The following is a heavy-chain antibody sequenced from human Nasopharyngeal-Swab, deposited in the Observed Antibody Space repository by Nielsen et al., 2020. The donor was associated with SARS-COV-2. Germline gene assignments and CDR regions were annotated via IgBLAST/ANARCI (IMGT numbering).Heavy chain of an antibody. J-gene: IGHJ6*03. D-gene: IGHD2-2*01. CDR3: ARGLSGIVPAPILGLGPYYYYYYMDV. V-gene: IGHV4-34*01. CDR2: INHSGST. Sequence: WIRPPPGKGPEWIAEINHSGSTNYNPSLKSRVTLSVDTSMNQVSLEVSSVTAADTAVYYCARGLSGIVPAPILGLGPYYYYYYMDVWGKGTTVTVSS.